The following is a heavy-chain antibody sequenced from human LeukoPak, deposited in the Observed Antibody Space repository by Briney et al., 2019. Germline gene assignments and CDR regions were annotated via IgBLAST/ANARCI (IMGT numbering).Heavy chain of an antibody. CDR1: GFTFDDYA. D-gene: IGHD1-1*01. J-gene: IGHJ3*02. Sequence: PGGSLRLSCAASGFTFDDYAMHWVRQAPGKGLEWVAGIRWNSGRIGYADSVKGRFTISRDNAKNSLYLQMNSLRTEDTALYYCAKDSVHVGAFDIWGQGTMVTVSS. V-gene: IGHV3-9*01. CDR2: IRWNSGRI. CDR3: AKDSVHVGAFDI.